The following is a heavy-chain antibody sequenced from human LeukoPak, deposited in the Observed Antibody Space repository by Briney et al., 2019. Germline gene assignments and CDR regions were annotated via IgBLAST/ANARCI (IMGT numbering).Heavy chain of an antibody. CDR3: ARDKGWYSSGWYYFDY. Sequence: PGGSLRLSCAASGFTFSSYSMNWVRQAPGKGLEWVSSISSSSSYIYYADSVKGRFTISRDNTKNSLSLQMNSLRAEDTAVYYCARDKGWYSSGWYYFDYWGQGTLVTVSS. J-gene: IGHJ4*02. D-gene: IGHD6-19*01. V-gene: IGHV3-21*01. CDR1: GFTFSSYS. CDR2: ISSSSSYI.